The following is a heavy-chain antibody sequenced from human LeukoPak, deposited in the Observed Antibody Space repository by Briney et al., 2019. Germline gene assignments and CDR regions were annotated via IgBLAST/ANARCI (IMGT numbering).Heavy chain of an antibody. J-gene: IGHJ4*02. CDR2: INPSGGST. CDR3: ARVRNPETNYYDSSGNNYYFDY. Sequence: ASAKVSCKASGYTFTSYYMHWVRQAPGQGLEWMGIINPSGGSTSYAQKFQGRVTMTRDTSTSTVYMELSSLRSEDTAVYYCARVRNPETNYYDSSGNNYYFDYWGQGTLVTVSS. V-gene: IGHV1-46*01. CDR1: GYTFTSYY. D-gene: IGHD3-22*01.